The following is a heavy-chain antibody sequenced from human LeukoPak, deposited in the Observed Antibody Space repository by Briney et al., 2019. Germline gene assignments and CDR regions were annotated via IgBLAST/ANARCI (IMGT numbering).Heavy chain of an antibody. CDR1: GFTFSTSG. CDR2: ITSSSSVK. Sequence: PGGSLRLSCAASGFTFSTSGMNWVRQAPGKGLEWVSYITSSSSVKYYAASVRGRFTISRDNAKNSSYLQMNSLTAEDTAVYFCVRDQGSWSIAAHLDTFDMWGQGTMVTVSS. CDR3: VRDQGSWSIAAHLDTFDM. J-gene: IGHJ3*02. V-gene: IGHV3-48*01. D-gene: IGHD6-6*01.